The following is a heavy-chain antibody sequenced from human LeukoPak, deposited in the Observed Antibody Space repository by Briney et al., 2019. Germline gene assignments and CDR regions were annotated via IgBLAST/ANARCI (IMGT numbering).Heavy chain of an antibody. CDR3: ARGYYYGSGTPPWFDP. Sequence: SETLSLTCTVSGYSISSGYYWGWIRQPPGKGLEWIGSIYHSGSTYYNPSLKSRVTISVDTSKNQFSLKLSSVTAADTAVYYCARGYYYGSGTPPWFDPWGQGTLVTVSS. V-gene: IGHV4-38-2*02. D-gene: IGHD3-10*01. CDR1: GYSISSGYY. CDR2: IYHSGST. J-gene: IGHJ5*02.